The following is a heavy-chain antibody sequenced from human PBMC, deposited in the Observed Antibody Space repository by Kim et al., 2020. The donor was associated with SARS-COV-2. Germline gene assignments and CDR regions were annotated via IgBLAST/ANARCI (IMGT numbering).Heavy chain of an antibody. Sequence: GGSLRLSCAASGFTFSSYAMSWVRQAPGKGLEWVSAISGSGGSTYYADSVKGRFTISRDNSKNTLYLQMNSLRAEDTAVYYCAKEEYQAGRQQLSYAFDYWGQGTLVTVSS. CDR2: ISGSGGST. V-gene: IGHV3-23*01. D-gene: IGHD6-13*01. CDR1: GFTFSSYA. CDR3: AKEEYQAGRQQLSYAFDY. J-gene: IGHJ4*02.